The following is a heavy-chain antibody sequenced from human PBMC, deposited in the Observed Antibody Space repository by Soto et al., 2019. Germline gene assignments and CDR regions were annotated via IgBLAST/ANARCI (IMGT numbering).Heavy chain of an antibody. J-gene: IGHJ6*03. V-gene: IGHV4-4*02. CDR3: ARFRSIAAAGPEYYYYYMDV. CDR1: SGSISSSNW. CDR2: IYHSGST. D-gene: IGHD6-13*01. Sequence: SETLSLTCAVSSGSISSSNWWSWVRQPPGKGLEWIGEIYHSGSTNYNPSLKSRVTISVDKSKNQFSLKLSSVTAADTAVYYCARFRSIAAAGPEYYYYYMDVWGKGTTVTVSS.